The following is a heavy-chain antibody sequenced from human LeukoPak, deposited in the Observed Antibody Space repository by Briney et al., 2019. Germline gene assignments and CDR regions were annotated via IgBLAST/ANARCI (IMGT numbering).Heavy chain of an antibody. CDR1: EFTFSDHY. CDR3: ARHLYDSSGYYCASDI. V-gene: IGHV3-11*01. CDR2: ITGGGSSV. D-gene: IGHD3-22*01. J-gene: IGHJ3*02. Sequence: GGSLRLSCEASEFTFSDHYMNWIRQAPGKGLEWISFITGGGSSVYYADSVKGRFTISRDNAKNSFYLQMNSLRAEDTAVYYCARHLYDSSGYYCASDIWGQGTMVTVSS.